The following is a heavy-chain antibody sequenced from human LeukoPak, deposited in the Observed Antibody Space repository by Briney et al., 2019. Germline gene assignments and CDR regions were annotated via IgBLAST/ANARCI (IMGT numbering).Heavy chain of an antibody. CDR1: GGSVSDYY. D-gene: IGHD7-27*01. CDR2: IYHTGST. Sequence: PSEALSLTCTISGGSVSDYYWSWIRQSPGKGLEWIGYIYHTGSTSYSPSLKSRVTISADTSQNQFSLKLSSVTAADTAVYYCASRKLGNDYWGQGTLVTVSS. J-gene: IGHJ4*02. V-gene: IGHV4-59*02. CDR3: ASRKLGNDY.